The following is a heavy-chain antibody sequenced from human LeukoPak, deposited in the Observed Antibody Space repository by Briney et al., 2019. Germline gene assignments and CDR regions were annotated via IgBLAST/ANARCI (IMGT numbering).Heavy chain of an antibody. Sequence: ASVKVSCKASGYTFTGYYMNWVRQAPGQGLEWMGWINPNSGGTNYAQKFQGRVTMTRDTSISTAYMELSRLRSDDTAVYYCARGVAGYCSGGSCHDYWGQGTLVTVSS. CDR1: GYTFTGYY. J-gene: IGHJ4*02. V-gene: IGHV1-2*02. CDR2: INPNSGGT. CDR3: ARGVAGYCSGGSCHDY. D-gene: IGHD2-15*01.